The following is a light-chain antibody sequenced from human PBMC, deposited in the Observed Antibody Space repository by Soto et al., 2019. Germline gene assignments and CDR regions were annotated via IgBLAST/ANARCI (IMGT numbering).Light chain of an antibody. CDR2: DAS. J-gene: IGKJ1*01. CDR3: QKYDSYPWT. CDR1: QSISSW. V-gene: IGKV1-5*01. Sequence: DIQMTQSPSTLSASVGDRVTITSLASQSISSWLAWYQQKPGKAPKLLIYDASILESGVPSRFSGSGSGTEFTLTVSSLQPDDFANYYCQKYDSYPWTFGQGTKVEIK.